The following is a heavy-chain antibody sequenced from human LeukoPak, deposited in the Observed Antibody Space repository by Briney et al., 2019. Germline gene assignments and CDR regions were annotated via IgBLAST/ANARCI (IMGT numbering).Heavy chain of an antibody. CDR1: GFTFSSNG. CDR3: AKESTAVAGFDY. V-gene: IGHV3-30*18. Sequence: GGSLRLSCAASGFTFSSNGMHWVRQAPGKGLEWVADISYYGSNKYYADSVKGRFTISRDNSKNTLYLQMNSLRAEDTAVYYCAKESTAVAGFDYWGQGTLVTVSS. J-gene: IGHJ4*02. CDR2: ISYYGSNK. D-gene: IGHD6-19*01.